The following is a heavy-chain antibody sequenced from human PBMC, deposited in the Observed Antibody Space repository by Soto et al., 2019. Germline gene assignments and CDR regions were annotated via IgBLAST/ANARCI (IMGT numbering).Heavy chain of an antibody. CDR3: ARVPAP. CDR2: IYHSGST. J-gene: IGHJ4*02. V-gene: IGHV4-30-2*01. CDR1: GGSINSGGYS. Sequence: SETLSLTCAVSGGSINSGGYSWSWIRQPPGKGLEWIGYIYHSGSTYYNPSLKSRVTISVDRSKNQFSLKLSSVTAADTAVYYCARVPAPWGRGTLVTVSS.